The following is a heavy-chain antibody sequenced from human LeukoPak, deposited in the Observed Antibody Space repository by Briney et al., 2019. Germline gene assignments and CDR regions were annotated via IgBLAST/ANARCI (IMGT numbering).Heavy chain of an antibody. J-gene: IGHJ4*02. Sequence: GGSLRLSCAASGFPFSDYFMNWVRHTPEGGLEWLAYISGSGYVIDYADSVKGRFIISSDNAKNSLYLQVHSPRAEDTAVYYCARDPVIGATSKRVHGGLDYWGQGTLVTVSS. CDR3: ARDPVIGATSKRVHGGLDY. D-gene: IGHD2-21*01. V-gene: IGHV3-11*01. CDR1: GFPFSDYF. CDR2: ISGSGYVI.